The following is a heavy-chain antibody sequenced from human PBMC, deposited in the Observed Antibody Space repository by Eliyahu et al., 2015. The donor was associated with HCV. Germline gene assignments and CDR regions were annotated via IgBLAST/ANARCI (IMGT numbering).Heavy chain of an antibody. D-gene: IGHD3-22*01. CDR2: INPNSGDT. CDR1: XYXFTGYY. CDR3: ARGNYATSSYSDY. J-gene: IGHJ4*02. V-gene: IGHV1-2*05. Sequence: QVQLVQSGAEVKKPGASVKVFRXTXXYXFTGYYIHWVRQAPGQGLEWMGRINPNSGDTNYAQNFQGRVTMIRDTSISTAYMELSSLTSDDTGIYYCARGNYATSSYSDYWGQGALVTVSS.